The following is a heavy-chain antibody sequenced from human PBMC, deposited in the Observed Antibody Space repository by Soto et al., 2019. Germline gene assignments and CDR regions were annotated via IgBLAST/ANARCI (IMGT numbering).Heavy chain of an antibody. D-gene: IGHD3-16*01. CDR2: MYYNGNI. Sequence: PSETLSLTCIVSGGSISNYYWTWVRQSPEKELEWIGYMYYNGNINYNPSLKSRVTISIDTSKNQFSLTLKSVTAADTAVYYCASGGNWFDPWGQGVLVTVSS. CDR1: GGSISNYY. CDR3: ASGGNWFDP. J-gene: IGHJ5*02. V-gene: IGHV4-59*01.